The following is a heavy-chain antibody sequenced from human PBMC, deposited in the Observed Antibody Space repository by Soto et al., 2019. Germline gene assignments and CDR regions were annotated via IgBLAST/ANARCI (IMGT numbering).Heavy chain of an antibody. CDR1: GFTFSSYG. CDR3: AKDRFRRITMIVVVPDAFDI. D-gene: IGHD3-22*01. J-gene: IGHJ3*02. CDR2: ISYDGSNK. Sequence: QVQLVESGGGVVQPGRSLRLSCAASGFTFSSYGMHWVRQAPGKGLYRVAVISYDGSNKYYADSVKGRFTISRDNSKNALYLQMNSLSAEDTAVYVCAKDRFRRITMIVVVPDAFDIWGQGTMVTVSS. V-gene: IGHV3-30*18.